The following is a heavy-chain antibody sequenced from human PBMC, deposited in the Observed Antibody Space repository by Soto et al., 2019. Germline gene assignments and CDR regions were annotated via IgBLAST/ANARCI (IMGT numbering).Heavy chain of an antibody. D-gene: IGHD3-3*01. CDR1: GFTFSSYG. CDR2: IWYDGSNK. V-gene: IGHV3-33*01. J-gene: IGHJ6*02. Sequence: GGSLRLSCAASGFTFSSYGMHWVRQAPGKGLEWVAVIWYDGSNKYYADSVKGRFTISRDNSKNTLYLQMNSLRAEDTAVYYCAREVPGDFWSGYYYGMDVWGQGTTVTVSS. CDR3: AREVPGDFWSGYYYGMDV.